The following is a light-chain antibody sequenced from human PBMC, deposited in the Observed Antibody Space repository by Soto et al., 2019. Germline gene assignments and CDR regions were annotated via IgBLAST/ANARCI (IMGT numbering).Light chain of an antibody. CDR1: QSVLYSSNNKNY. CDR3: QQYNSIPLT. Sequence: DIVMTQSPDSLAVSLGERATINCKSSQSVLYSSNNKNYVDWYQQKPGQPPKLLIYWASTRESGVPDRFSGRGSGTDFTLTISSLQAEDVAVYYCQQYNSIPLTFGGGTKVEIK. J-gene: IGKJ4*01. V-gene: IGKV4-1*01. CDR2: WAS.